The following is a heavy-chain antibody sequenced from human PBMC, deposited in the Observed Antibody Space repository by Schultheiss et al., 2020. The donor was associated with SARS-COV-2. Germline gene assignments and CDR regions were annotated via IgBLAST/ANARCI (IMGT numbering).Heavy chain of an antibody. CDR2: ISGSGGST. CDR3: TRERGRIGVYYYGMDV. V-gene: IGHV3-23*01. CDR1: GFTFSSYA. Sequence: GGSLRLSCAASGFTFSSYAMHWVRQAPGKGLEWVSAISGSGGSTYYADSVKGRFTISRDNSKNTLYLQMNSLRAEDTAVYYCTRERGRIGVYYYGMDVWGQGTTVTVSS. J-gene: IGHJ6*02. D-gene: IGHD3-10*01.